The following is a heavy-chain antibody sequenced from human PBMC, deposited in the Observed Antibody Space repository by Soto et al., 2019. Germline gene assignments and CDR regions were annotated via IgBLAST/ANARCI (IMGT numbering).Heavy chain of an antibody. J-gene: IGHJ4*02. CDR3: AGGGTGTN. D-gene: IGHD2-8*02. V-gene: IGHV3-23*01. CDR1: GFTFGSYA. Sequence: EVRLLESGGDLVQPGGSLRLSCAASGFTFGSYAMTWVRQAPGKGLEWVSIITGSGTSAYYADSVKGRFTISRDNSKNTLYLQMNSLRAEDTAVYFCAGGGTGTNWGQGTLVTVSS. CDR2: ITGSGTSA.